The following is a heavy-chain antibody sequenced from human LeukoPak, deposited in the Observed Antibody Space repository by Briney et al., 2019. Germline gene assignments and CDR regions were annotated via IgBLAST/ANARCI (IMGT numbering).Heavy chain of an antibody. CDR2: ISAYNGNT. Sequence: GASVTVSCKASGGTFSSYGISWVRQAPGQGLEGMGWISAYNGNTNYAQKLQGRVTMNTDTSTSTAYMELRSLRSDDTAVYYCARASGFGELSYYYYYMDVWGKGTTVTVSS. CDR3: ARASGFGELSYYYYYMDV. V-gene: IGHV1-18*01. D-gene: IGHD3-10*01. J-gene: IGHJ6*03. CDR1: GGTFSSYG.